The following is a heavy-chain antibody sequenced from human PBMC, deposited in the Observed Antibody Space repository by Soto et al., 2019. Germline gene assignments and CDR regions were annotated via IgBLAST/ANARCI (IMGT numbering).Heavy chain of an antibody. CDR1: GLTVSSNY. J-gene: IGHJ4*02. Sequence: EVQLVESGGGLVQPGGSLRLSCPASGLTVSSNYISWVRRAQGKGLEWVSVIYSGGSTYYADSVKGRFTISRDNSKNTLYLQMNSLRAEDTAVYYCARDSSGWYVVDYWGQGTLVTVSS. CDR3: ARDSSGWYVVDY. CDR2: IYSGGST. D-gene: IGHD6-19*01. V-gene: IGHV3-66*01.